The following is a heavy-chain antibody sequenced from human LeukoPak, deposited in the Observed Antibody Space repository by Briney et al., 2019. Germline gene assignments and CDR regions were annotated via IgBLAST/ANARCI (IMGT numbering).Heavy chain of an antibody. V-gene: IGHV5-51*01. D-gene: IGHD5-12*01. CDR2: IYPGDSDT. J-gene: IGHJ5*02. Sequence: GESLKISCKGSGYSFTSYWIGWVRQMPGKGLEWMGIIYPGDSDTRYSPSFQGQVTISADKSISTAYLQWSSLKASGTAMYYCARAVNIVATIGWFDPWGQGTLVTVSS. CDR3: ARAVNIVATIGWFDP. CDR1: GYSFTSYW.